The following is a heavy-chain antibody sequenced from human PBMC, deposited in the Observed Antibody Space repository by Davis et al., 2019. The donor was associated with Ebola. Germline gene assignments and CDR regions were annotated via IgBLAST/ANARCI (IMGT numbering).Heavy chain of an antibody. Sequence: GGSLRLSCAASGFTFSSYAMSWVRQAPGKGLEWVSAISGSGGSTYYADSVKGRFTISRDNSKNTLYLQMNSLRAEDTAVYYCASAAVSYYYYGMDVWGQGTTVTVSS. J-gene: IGHJ6*02. CDR3: ASAAVSYYYYGMDV. V-gene: IGHV3-23*01. D-gene: IGHD2-2*01. CDR2: ISGSGGST. CDR1: GFTFSSYA.